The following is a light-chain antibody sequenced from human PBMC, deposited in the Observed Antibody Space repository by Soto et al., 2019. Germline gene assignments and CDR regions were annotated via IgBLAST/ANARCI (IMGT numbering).Light chain of an antibody. J-gene: IGKJ1*01. V-gene: IGKV3-15*01. CDR3: QQYNNWPPWA. CDR1: QSVSSN. Sequence: EIVMTQSPATLSVSPGERATLSCRASQSVSSNLAWYQQKPGRAPRLLIYGASTRVTGVPARFSGSGSGTEFTLTIGSLQSEDFAVYYCQQYNNWPPWAFGQGTKVEIK. CDR2: GAS.